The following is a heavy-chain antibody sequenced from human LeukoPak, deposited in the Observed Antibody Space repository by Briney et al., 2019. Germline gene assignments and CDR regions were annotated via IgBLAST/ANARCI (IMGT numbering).Heavy chain of an antibody. CDR3: ARAYYYDSSGYYTNWFDP. V-gene: IGHV4-30-4*08. J-gene: IGHJ5*02. D-gene: IGHD3-22*01. CDR1: GDSISSGDYY. CDR2: IYYSGST. Sequence: SQTLSLTCTVSGDSISSGDYYWSWIRQPPGKGLEWIGYIYYSGSTYYNPSLKSRVTISVDTSKNQFSLKLSSVTAADTAVYYCARAYYYDSSGYYTNWFDPWGQGTLVTVSS.